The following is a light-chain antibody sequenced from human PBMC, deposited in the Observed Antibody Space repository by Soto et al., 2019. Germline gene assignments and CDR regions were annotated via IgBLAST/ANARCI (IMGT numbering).Light chain of an antibody. CDR1: QGISSW. CDR3: QQSYTTPPT. Sequence: DIQMTQSPSSVSASVGDRVTITCRASQGISSWLAWYQQKPGKAPKLLIYAASSLQSGVPLRFSGSGSGTDFTLTSTSLQPEDFATYYCQQSYTTPPTFGGGTKVDIK. V-gene: IGKV1-12*01. J-gene: IGKJ4*01. CDR2: AAS.